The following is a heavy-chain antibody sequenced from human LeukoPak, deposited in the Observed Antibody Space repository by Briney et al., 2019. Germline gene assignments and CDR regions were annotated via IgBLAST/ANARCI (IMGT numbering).Heavy chain of an antibody. CDR1: GFTFRSYT. CDR3: VRDSSFSNN. CDR2: ITSGSDYI. D-gene: IGHD2/OR15-2a*01. J-gene: IGHJ4*02. Sequence: TGGYLRLSCAASGFTFRSYTMNWVRQAPGKGLQWVPSITSGSDYIYYADSVRGRFTISRDNAKNSLYLQMNSLSPEDTAMYYCVRDSSFSNNWGQGTLVTVSS. V-gene: IGHV3-21*06.